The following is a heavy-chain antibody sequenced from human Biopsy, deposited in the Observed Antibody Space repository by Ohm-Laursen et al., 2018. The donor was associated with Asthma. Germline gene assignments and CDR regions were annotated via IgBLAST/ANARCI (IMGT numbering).Heavy chain of an antibody. CDR2: INPSGGST. Sequence: ASVKVSCKVSGYTFTSYYMHWVRQAPGQGLEWMGIINPSGGSTSYAQKFQCRVTITRDTSASTAYMDLSSLRSEDTAVHYCARTYYDFLTGQVNDAFAMWGQGTMVTVSS. D-gene: IGHD3-9*01. V-gene: IGHV1-46*01. CDR3: ARTYYDFLTGQVNDAFAM. J-gene: IGHJ3*02. CDR1: GYTFTSYY.